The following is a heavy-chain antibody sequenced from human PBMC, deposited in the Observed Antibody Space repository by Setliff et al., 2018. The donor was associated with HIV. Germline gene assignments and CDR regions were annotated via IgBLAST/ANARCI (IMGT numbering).Heavy chain of an antibody. D-gene: IGHD3-10*01. CDR3: ARAPFYYGSGSYQTFDY. V-gene: IGHV4-59*12. J-gene: IGHJ4*02. Sequence: SETLSLTCIVSGGSISSYYWSWIRQPPGKGLEWIGYIYYSGSTYYNPSLKSRVTISVDTSKNQFSLKLSSVTAADTAVYYCARAPFYYGSGSYQTFDYWGQGTLVTVSS. CDR1: GGSISSYY. CDR2: IYYSGST.